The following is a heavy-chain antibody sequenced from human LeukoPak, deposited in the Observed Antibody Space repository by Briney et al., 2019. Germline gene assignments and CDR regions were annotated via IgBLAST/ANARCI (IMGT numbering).Heavy chain of an antibody. D-gene: IGHD2-2*02. Sequence: GGSLRLFCAASGFTFDDYAMHWVRRAPGKGRVWVSLLSGDGGSTYYADSVKSRFTISRDNSKNSLYLQMNSLRTEDTALYHCAKDISYGYCSSTSCYTGGMDVWGQGTTVTVSS. V-gene: IGHV3-43*02. CDR1: GFTFDDYA. CDR2: LSGDGGST. J-gene: IGHJ6*02. CDR3: AKDISYGYCSSTSCYTGGMDV.